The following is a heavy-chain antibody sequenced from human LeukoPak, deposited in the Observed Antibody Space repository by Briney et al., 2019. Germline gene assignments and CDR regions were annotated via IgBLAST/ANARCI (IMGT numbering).Heavy chain of an antibody. CDR1: GFTFRSYW. J-gene: IGHJ4*02. D-gene: IGHD5-12*01. Sequence: PGGSLRLSCAASGFTFRSYWMSWVRQAPGKGLEWVANINQRGSVKYYVDSVKGRFTTSRDDAKNSLYVQMNSLRDDDTALYYCARVGYSGWNLEYWGQGTLVTVSS. CDR2: INQRGSVK. V-gene: IGHV3-7*01. CDR3: ARVGYSGWNLEY.